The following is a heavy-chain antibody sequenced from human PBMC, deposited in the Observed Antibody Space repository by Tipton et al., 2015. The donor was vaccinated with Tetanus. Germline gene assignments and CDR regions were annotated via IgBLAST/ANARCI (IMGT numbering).Heavy chain of an antibody. CDR1: GFTFTRYA. Sequence: SLRLSCAASGFTFTRYAMHWVRQAPGKGLEWVAVITFDGKTKYYADSVKGRFTLSRGNSQNTLYLEMNSLRLEDTAVYYCAREDGGPTLDYFDSWGQGTLVTVSS. CDR2: ITFDGKTK. J-gene: IGHJ4*01. V-gene: IGHV3-30*04. CDR3: AREDGGPTLDYFDS. D-gene: IGHD3-16*01.